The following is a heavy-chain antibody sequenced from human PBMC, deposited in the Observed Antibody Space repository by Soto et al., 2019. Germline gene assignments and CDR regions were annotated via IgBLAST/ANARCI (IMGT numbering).Heavy chain of an antibody. CDR1: GYTFNNYG. CDR3: ARCYCSVGSCYTCWHFDL. CDR2: IGPYNGNT. Sequence: QVQLVQSGAEVKKPGASVKVSCKASGYTFNNYGISWVRQAPGQGLEWLGWIGPYNGNTDHAQNFQGRVTMTTDTSTNTAYMGLRSLRSYDTALYYCARCYCSVGSCYTCWHFDLWGRGTLVTVSS. V-gene: IGHV1-18*01. J-gene: IGHJ2*01. D-gene: IGHD2-15*01.